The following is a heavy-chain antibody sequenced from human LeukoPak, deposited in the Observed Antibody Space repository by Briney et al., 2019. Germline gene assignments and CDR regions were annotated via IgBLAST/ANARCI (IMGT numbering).Heavy chain of an antibody. Sequence: SEKVSCKASGFTFTSSAMQWVRQARGQRLERIGWSVVGSGNTNYAHKFQERVTIPRDMSTSTAYMELSSLRSEDTAVYYCAADRHQEGGMDVWGQGTTLTVSS. CDR3: AADRHQEGGMDV. V-gene: IGHV1-58*02. CDR2: SVVGSGNT. J-gene: IGHJ6*02. CDR1: GFTFTSSA.